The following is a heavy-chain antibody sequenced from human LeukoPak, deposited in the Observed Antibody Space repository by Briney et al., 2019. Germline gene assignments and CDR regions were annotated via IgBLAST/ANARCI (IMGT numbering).Heavy chain of an antibody. J-gene: IGHJ4*02. D-gene: IGHD3-10*01. Sequence: GGSLRLSCAASGFTFSSYSMNWVRQAPGKGLEWVSYISSSSTIYYADSVKGQFTISRDNAKNSLYLQMNSLRAEDTAVYYCARARYGSGISDFDYWGQGTLVTVSS. CDR2: ISSSSTI. V-gene: IGHV3-48*04. CDR1: GFTFSSYS. CDR3: ARARYGSGISDFDY.